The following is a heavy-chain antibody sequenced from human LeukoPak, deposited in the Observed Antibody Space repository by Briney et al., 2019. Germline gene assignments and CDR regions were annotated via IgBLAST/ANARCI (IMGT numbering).Heavy chain of an antibody. CDR3: ARRGKYSSSAPLDY. Sequence: GGSLKISCKGSGYSFTSYWVGWVRQMPGKGLEWLGIIYPGDSDTRYSPSFQGQVTISADKSISTAYLQWSSLKASDTAMYYCARRGKYSSSAPLDYWGQGTLVTVSS. CDR2: IYPGDSDT. D-gene: IGHD6-6*01. J-gene: IGHJ4*02. CDR1: GYSFTSYW. V-gene: IGHV5-51*01.